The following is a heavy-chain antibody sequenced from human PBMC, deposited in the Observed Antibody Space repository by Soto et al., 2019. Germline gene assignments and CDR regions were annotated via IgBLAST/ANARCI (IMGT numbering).Heavy chain of an antibody. Sequence: SVKVSCKASGYTFTSSYIHWVRQAPGLGLEWLGRINPILSMSNYAQYFQGRVTITADKSTSTAYMELSSLRSEDTAMYYCATNYGSGYRAFDFWGQGALVTVSS. V-gene: IGHV1-69*02. CDR3: ATNYGSGYRAFDF. D-gene: IGHD3-10*01. CDR2: INPILSMS. CDR1: GYTFTSSY. J-gene: IGHJ4*02.